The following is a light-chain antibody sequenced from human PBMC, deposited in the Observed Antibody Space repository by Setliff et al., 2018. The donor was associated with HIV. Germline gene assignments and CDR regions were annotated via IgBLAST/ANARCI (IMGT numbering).Light chain of an antibody. V-gene: IGLV2-14*01. CDR3: SSYAITTPLP. CDR2: EVT. Sequence: QSVLAQPASVSGSPGQSITISCTGTSSDVGGYSYVSWYPQHPGKAPPLIIYEVTTRPSGVSNRFSGAKSGNTASLTISGLQAEDEADYYCSSYAITTPLPFGTGTK. CDR1: SSDVGGYSY. J-gene: IGLJ1*01.